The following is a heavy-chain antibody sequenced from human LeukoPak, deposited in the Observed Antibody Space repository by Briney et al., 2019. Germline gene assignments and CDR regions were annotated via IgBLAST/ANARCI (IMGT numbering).Heavy chain of an antibody. CDR1: GFTFSSYA. D-gene: IGHD3-16*01. CDR2: ISGSGGST. CDR3: ARAFSGLRLGELGY. J-gene: IGHJ4*02. V-gene: IGHV3-23*01. Sequence: GGSLRLSCAASGFTFSSYAMSWVRQAPGKGLEWVSAISGSGGSTYYADSVKGRFTISRDNSKNTLYLQMNSRRAEDTALYYCARAFSGLRLGELGYWGQGTLVTVSS.